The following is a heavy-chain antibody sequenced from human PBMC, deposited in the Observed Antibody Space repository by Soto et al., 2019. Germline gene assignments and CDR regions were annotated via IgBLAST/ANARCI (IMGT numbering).Heavy chain of an antibody. CDR2: THYSGNT. V-gene: IGHV4-59*12. CDR3: ARFAGGSGGPDDAFDI. J-gene: IGHJ3*02. CDR1: GGSISSYY. D-gene: IGHD3-10*01. Sequence: SETLSLTCTVSGGSISSYYWDWIRQPPGKGLEWIGYTHYSGNTNYHPSLKGRVTISLDTSRNQFSLNLSAVTAADTAVYYCARFAGGSGGPDDAFDIWGQGTMVTVSS.